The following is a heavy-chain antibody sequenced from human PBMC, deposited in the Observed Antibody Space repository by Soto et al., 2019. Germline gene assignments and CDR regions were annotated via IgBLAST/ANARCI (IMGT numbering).Heavy chain of an antibody. CDR2: ICNSGTT. D-gene: IGHD1-1*01. CDR3: AREDDGGDRDYYGLDV. CDR1: GGSIRSYC. V-gene: IGHV4-4*08. J-gene: IGHJ6*02. Sequence: PSETLSLTCTVSGGSIRSYCWTWIRQPPGEGLEWIGCICNSGTTNYNPSLKSRVTISVDTSKNQFSLQLSSVTAADTAVYFCAREDDGGDRDYYGLDVWGQGTTVTVSS.